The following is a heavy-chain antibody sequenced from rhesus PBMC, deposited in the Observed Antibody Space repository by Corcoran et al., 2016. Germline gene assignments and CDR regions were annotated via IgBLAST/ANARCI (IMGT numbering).Heavy chain of an antibody. CDR2: IYGGSGST. CDR1: GGSIRSSTW. V-gene: IGHV4-93*01. Sequence: QVQLQESGPGLVKPSVTLSLTCAVSGGSIRSSTWSHWIRQSPRQGLELIGCIYGGSGSTTSNPSLKSRGTISTDTSKNQFSLKLSSVTAADTAVYYCANQRTYYYGSGFTVWGPGVLVTVSS. D-gene: IGHD3-28*01. CDR3: ANQRTYYYGSGFTV. J-gene: IGHJ5-1*01.